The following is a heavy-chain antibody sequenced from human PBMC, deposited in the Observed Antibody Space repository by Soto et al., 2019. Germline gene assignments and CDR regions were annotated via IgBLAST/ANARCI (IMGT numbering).Heavy chain of an antibody. Sequence: GGSLRLSCEASGFPFGGYGMHWVRQSPGEGLEWVAVLANDGSYQYYADSMKGRFTISRDNSKNSLYLQMNSLRAEDTAVYYCARDYGFWSGYYTWGVFDPWGQGTLVTVSS. D-gene: IGHD3-3*01. V-gene: IGHV3-33*08. CDR2: LANDGSYQ. CDR3: ARDYGFWSGYYTWGVFDP. CDR1: GFPFGGYG. J-gene: IGHJ5*02.